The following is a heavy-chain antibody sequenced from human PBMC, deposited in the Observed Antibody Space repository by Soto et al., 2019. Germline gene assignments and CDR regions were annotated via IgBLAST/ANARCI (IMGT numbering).Heavy chain of an antibody. Sequence: KQSQTLSLTCAISGDSVSSNSAAWNWIRQSPSRGLEWLGRTYYRSKWYNDYAVSVKSRITINPDTSKNQFSLQLNSVTPEDTAVYYCARDGSIAVAAPHWFDPWGQGTLVTVSS. CDR3: ARDGSIAVAAPHWFDP. V-gene: IGHV6-1*01. J-gene: IGHJ5*02. CDR1: GDSVSSNSAA. CDR2: TYYRSKWYN. D-gene: IGHD6-19*01.